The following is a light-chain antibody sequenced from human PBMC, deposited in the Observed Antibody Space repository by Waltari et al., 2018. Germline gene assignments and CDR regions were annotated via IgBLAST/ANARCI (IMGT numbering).Light chain of an antibody. V-gene: IGKV2-30*01. CDR2: KVS. Sequence: DVVMTQSPLSLPLTPGQPASISCRSSQSLVDSDGNTDLSWFQQKPGQPPRLLIYKVSNRDSGVPDRFSGSGAGTDFTLKISRVEAEDVGVYYCGQSTKLPYSFGQGTIVEIK. J-gene: IGKJ2*03. CDR1: QSLVDSDGNTD. CDR3: GQSTKLPYS.